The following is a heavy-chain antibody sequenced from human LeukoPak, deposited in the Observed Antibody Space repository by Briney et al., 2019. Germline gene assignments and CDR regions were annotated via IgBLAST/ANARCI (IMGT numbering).Heavy chain of an antibody. CDR2: IIPIFGTV. D-gene: IGHD4-17*01. CDR3: ARSDFRRDYGDYVGPDY. J-gene: IGHJ4*02. V-gene: IGHV1-69*01. CDR1: GGTFSSYA. Sequence: SVKVSCKASGGTFSSYAISWVRQAPGQGLEWMGGIIPIFGTVNYAQNFQGRVTITADDSTSTAYMELSSLRSEDTAVYYCARSDFRRDYGDYVGPDYWGQGTLVTVSS.